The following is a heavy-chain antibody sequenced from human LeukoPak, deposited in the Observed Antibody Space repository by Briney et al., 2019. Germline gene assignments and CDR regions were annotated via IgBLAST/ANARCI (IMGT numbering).Heavy chain of an antibody. D-gene: IGHD6-19*01. CDR1: GYTFTSYG. CDR2: ISDYNGNR. CDR3: ARDLPMVAVAVLGY. V-gene: IGHV1-18*04. Sequence: ASVTVSFKGAGYTFTSYGISWVRQAPGQGGEGMGWISDYNGNRNYAQKLQGRVTITTDTSTSTAYMKLRSLRSDDTPAYYCARDLPMVAVAVLGYWGQGTLVTVSS. J-gene: IGHJ4*02.